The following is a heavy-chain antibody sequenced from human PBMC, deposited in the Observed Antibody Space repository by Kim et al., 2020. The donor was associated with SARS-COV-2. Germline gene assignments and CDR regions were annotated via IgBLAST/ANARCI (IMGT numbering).Heavy chain of an antibody. J-gene: IGHJ4*02. CDR2: GNT. Sequence: GNTKNSQKFQGRVTSPRDTSASTAYMELSSLRSEDTAVYYCARGEGQLDYWGQGTLVTVSS. V-gene: IGHV1-3*01. D-gene: IGHD1-26*01. CDR3: ARGEGQLDY.